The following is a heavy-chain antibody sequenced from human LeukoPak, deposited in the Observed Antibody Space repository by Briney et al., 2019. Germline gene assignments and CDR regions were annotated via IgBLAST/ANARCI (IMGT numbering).Heavy chain of an antibody. CDR3: AKDPLIYGSGSYYFDY. Sequence: PGGSLRLSCAVSGFSVRTNFMSWVRQAPGKGLEWVSVIYTGGGTDHADSVKGRFTISRDNSKNTLSLQMNSLRAEDTAVYYCAKDPLIYGSGSYYFDYWGQGTLVTVSS. J-gene: IGHJ4*02. CDR2: IYTGGGT. V-gene: IGHV3-53*05. D-gene: IGHD3-10*01. CDR1: GFSVRTNF.